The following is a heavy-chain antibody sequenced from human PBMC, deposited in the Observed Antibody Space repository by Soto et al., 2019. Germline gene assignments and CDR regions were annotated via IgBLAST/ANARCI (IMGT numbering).Heavy chain of an antibody. CDR3: ARDLRYYDSSGYYNWFDP. D-gene: IGHD3-22*01. CDR1: GFTFSSYE. V-gene: IGHV3-48*03. Sequence: PGGSLRLSCAASGFTFSSYEMNWVRQAPGKGLEWVSYISSSGSTIYYADSVKGRFTISRDNAKNSLYLQMNSLRAEDTAVYYCARDLRYYDSSGYYNWFDPWGQGTLVTVSS. CDR2: ISSSGSTI. J-gene: IGHJ5*02.